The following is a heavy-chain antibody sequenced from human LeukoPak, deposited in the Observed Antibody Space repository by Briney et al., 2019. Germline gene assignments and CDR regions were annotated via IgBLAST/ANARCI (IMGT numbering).Heavy chain of an antibody. CDR1: GFTFNDYD. J-gene: IGHJ4*02. D-gene: IGHD3-16*01. CDR3: ARARRGLGECIN. Sequence: GGSLRLSCVACGFTFNDYDMTWVRQGPGKGLEWVCGIDWNGGSTSYADSVKGRFTISRDNAKNSLYLQMNSLRVEDTALYYCARARRGLGECINWGLGTLVTVSS. CDR2: IDWNGGST. V-gene: IGHV3-20*04.